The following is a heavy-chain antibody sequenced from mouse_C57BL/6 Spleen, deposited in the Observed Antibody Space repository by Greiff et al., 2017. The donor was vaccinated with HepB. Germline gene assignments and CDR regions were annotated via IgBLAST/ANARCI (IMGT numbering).Heavy chain of an antibody. D-gene: IGHD1-1*01. CDR2: ISSGSSTI. J-gene: IGHJ4*01. CDR1: GFTFSDYG. Sequence: EVKLVESGGGLVKPGGSLKLSCAASGFTFSDYGMHWVRQAPEKGLEWVAYISSGSSTIYYADTVKGRFTISRDNAKNTLFLQMTSLRSEDTAMYYCASFYGYYYAMDYWGQGTSVTVSS. V-gene: IGHV5-17*01. CDR3: ASFYGYYYAMDY.